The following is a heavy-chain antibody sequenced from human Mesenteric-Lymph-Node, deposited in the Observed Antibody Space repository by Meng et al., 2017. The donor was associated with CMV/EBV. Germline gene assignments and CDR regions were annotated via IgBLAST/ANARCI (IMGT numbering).Heavy chain of an antibody. CDR2: IIPVFGTP. V-gene: IGHV1-69*01. CDR3: ARRNYDLLTGSFDY. J-gene: IGHJ4*02. CDR1: RDTFTNYG. Sequence: KSSRDTFTNYGISWVRQAPGQGPEWMGGIIPVFGTPNYAQKFQGRVTITADESTSTAYMELRSLRSEDTAVYYCARRNYDLLTGSFDYWGQGTLVTVSS. D-gene: IGHD3-9*01.